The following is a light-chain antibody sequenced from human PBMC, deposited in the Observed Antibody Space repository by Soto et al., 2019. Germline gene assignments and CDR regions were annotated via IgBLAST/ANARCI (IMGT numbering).Light chain of an antibody. J-gene: IGKJ5*01. CDR3: QQRSNWPPT. CDR1: QSVGSY. CDR2: DAS. Sequence: EIVLTQSPATLSLSPGERATLSCRASQSVGSYLAWHQQKPGQAPRLLLYDASNSATGIPARFSGSGSGTDFTLTISSLEPEDFAVYYCQQRSNWPPTFGQGTRLE. V-gene: IGKV3-11*01.